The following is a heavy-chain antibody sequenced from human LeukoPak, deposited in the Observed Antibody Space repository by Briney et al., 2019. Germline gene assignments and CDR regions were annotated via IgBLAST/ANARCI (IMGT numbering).Heavy chain of an antibody. CDR3: ARDNTIFGVVIIPSYFDY. CDR2: ISAYNGDT. V-gene: IGHV1-18*01. Sequence: ASVKVSCKASGYTFTSYGISWVRQAPGQGLEWMGWISAYNGDTKYALNLQGRVTMTTDTSTSTAYMELRSLRSDDTAVYYCARDNTIFGVVIIPSYFDYWGQGTLVTVSS. CDR1: GYTFTSYG. J-gene: IGHJ4*02. D-gene: IGHD3-3*01.